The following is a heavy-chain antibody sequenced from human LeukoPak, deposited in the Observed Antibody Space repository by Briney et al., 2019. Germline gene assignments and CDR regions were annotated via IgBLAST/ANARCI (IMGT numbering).Heavy chain of an antibody. J-gene: IGHJ4*02. CDR1: EFTFSSYW. CDR3: ARDPYYYGSGSYYGDY. CDR2: IKQDGSEK. Sequence: GGSLRLSCAASEFTFSSYWMTWVRQAPGKGLEWVANIKQDGSEKYYVDSVKGRFTISRDNAKNSLYLQMNSLRAEDTAVYYCARDPYYYGSGSYYGDYWGQGTLVTVSS. D-gene: IGHD3-10*01. V-gene: IGHV3-7*01.